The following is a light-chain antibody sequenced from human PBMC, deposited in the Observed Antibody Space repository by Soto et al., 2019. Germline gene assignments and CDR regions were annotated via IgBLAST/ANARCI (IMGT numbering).Light chain of an antibody. CDR1: QSVSSN. CDR2: GAS. Sequence: EIVMTQSPATLSVSRGERATLSCRASQSVSSNLAWYQQKPGQAPRLLIYGASTRATGIPARFSGSGSGTEFTLTISSLQSEDFAVYYCQQYNNWPITFGQGTKVAIK. V-gene: IGKV3-15*01. J-gene: IGKJ2*01. CDR3: QQYNNWPIT.